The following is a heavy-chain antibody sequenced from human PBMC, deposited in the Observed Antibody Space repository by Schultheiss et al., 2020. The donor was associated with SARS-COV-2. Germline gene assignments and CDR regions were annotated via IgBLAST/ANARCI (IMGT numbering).Heavy chain of an antibody. Sequence: GGSLRLSCKGSGYSFTSYWIGWVRQMPGKGLEWMGIIYPGDSDTRYSPSFQGQVTISADKSISTAYLQWGSLKASDTAMYYCARRRSRGFGEWGYWGQGTLVTVSS. V-gene: IGHV5-51*01. CDR2: IYPGDSDT. D-gene: IGHD3-10*01. CDR1: GYSFTSYW. J-gene: IGHJ4*02. CDR3: ARRRSRGFGEWGY.